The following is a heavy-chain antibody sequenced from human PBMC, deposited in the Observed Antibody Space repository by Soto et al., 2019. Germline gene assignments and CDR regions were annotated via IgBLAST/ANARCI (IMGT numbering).Heavy chain of an antibody. CDR3: ARDGDFWSCYYLKGYPITLFVY. CDR2: ISGYKGNT. D-gene: IGHD3-3*01. CDR1: CYTFTSYG. V-gene: IGHV1-18*04. Sequence: KAPCYTFTSYGISWVQEAPGQGHYWMGWISGYKGNTNYAQKLQSRATMTTDPSASTAYMALTSLRSDDTAVYYCARDGDFWSCYYLKGYPITLFVYW. J-gene: IGHJ4*01.